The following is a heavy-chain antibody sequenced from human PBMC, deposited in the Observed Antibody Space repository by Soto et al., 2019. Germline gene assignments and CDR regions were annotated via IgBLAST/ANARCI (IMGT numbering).Heavy chain of an antibody. CDR2: MKPNSGNT. J-gene: IGHJ6*04. V-gene: IGHV1-8*01. D-gene: IGHD1-1*01. CDR1: GDRFTSNY. CDR3: ARGGETISKLALKYSSYGLHV. Sequence: VSCEACGDRFTSNYSKWVRQATRQGLEWMGWMKPNSGNTGYAQKFQGRVNMTRNTSISTAYMELRSLRSEDTAVYYCARGGETISKLALKYSSYGLHVWGKGLPVTV.